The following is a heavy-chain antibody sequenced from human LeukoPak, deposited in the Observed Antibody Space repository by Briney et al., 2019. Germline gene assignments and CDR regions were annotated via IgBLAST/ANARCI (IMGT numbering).Heavy chain of an antibody. D-gene: IGHD5-18*01. CDR3: ARALTYSYAIDY. V-gene: IGHV3-53*01. Sequence: PGGSLRLSCAASRLTLSTYYMIWVRQAPGKGLELVSLIYGTDSTYYSDSVKGRFTISRDNSKNTLYLQMHSLRAEDTAVYHCARALTYSYAIDYWGQGTLVTVSS. CDR2: IYGTDST. CDR1: RLTLSTYY. J-gene: IGHJ4*02.